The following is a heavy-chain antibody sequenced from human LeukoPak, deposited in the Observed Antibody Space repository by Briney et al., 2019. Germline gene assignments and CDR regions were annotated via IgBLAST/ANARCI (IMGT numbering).Heavy chain of an antibody. J-gene: IGHJ4*02. Sequence: SRTLSLTCAISGDSVSSNSAAWNWSRQSPSRGLEWLGRTYYRSKWYHHYAASVKSRITINPDTSKNQFSLQLNSVTPEDTAVYYCARSSAWPDYWGQGTLLPASS. CDR3: ARSSAWPDY. CDR1: GDSVSSNSAA. V-gene: IGHV6-1*01. CDR2: TYYRSKWYH. D-gene: IGHD6-19*01.